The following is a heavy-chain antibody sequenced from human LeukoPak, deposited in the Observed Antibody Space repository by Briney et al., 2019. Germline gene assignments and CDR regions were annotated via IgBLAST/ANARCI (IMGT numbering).Heavy chain of an antibody. J-gene: IGHJ4*02. CDR1: GFTFSSYW. D-gene: IGHD5-24*01. CDR2: IKQDGSEK. V-gene: IGHV3-7*01. Sequence: GGSLRLSCAASGFTFSSYWMSWVRQAPGKGLEWVANIKQDGSEKYYVDSVKGRFTIFRDNAKNSLYLQMDSLRVEDTAVYHCANGDGFDYWGQGTLVIVSS. CDR3: ANGDGFDY.